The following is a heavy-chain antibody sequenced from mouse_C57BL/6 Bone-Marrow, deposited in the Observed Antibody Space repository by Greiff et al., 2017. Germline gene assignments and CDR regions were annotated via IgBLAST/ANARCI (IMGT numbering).Heavy chain of an antibody. CDR3: ARDWDYYGSSYDYFDY. Sequence: EVKLVESGGGLVKPGGSLKLSCAASGFTFSSYAMSWVRQTPEKRLEWVAPISDGGSYTYYPDNVKGRFTISRDNAKNNLYLQMSHLKSEDTAMYYCARDWDYYGSSYDYFDYWGQGTTLTVSS. V-gene: IGHV5-4*01. J-gene: IGHJ2*01. CDR1: GFTFSSYA. D-gene: IGHD1-1*01. CDR2: ISDGGSYT.